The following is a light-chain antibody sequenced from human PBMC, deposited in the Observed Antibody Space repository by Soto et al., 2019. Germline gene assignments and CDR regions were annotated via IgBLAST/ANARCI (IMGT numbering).Light chain of an antibody. J-gene: IGKJ1*01. CDR2: DTS. CDR1: QTLSNSF. CDR3: QQYGSSLWT. Sequence: EIGLTQSPGTLSLSPCERGTRACRASQTLSNSFIAWYQQKPGQAPRLLIYDTSSRATGVPDRFSGSGSGTDFTLTISRLEPEDFAVYYCQQYGSSLWTFGQGTKVDIK. V-gene: IGKV3-20*01.